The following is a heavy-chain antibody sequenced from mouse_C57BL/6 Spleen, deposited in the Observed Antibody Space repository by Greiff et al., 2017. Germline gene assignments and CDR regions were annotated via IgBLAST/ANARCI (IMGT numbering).Heavy chain of an antibody. CDR1: GYAFSSSW. Sequence: QVQLKQSGPELVKPGASVKISCKASGYAFSSSWLNWVKQRPGKGLEWIGRIYPGDGDTNYNGKFKGKATLTADKSSSTAYMQLSSLTSEDSAVYFCAREWGAGDYFDYWGQGTTLTVSS. D-gene: IGHD1-3*01. J-gene: IGHJ2*01. V-gene: IGHV1-82*01. CDR3: AREWGAGDYFDY. CDR2: IYPGDGDT.